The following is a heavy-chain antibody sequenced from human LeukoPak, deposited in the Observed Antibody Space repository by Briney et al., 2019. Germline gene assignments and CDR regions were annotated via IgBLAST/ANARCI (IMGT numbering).Heavy chain of an antibody. CDR3: AKDHGYSSGASDY. CDR2: ISDSGAGT. CDR1: GFTFSSYA. V-gene: IGHV3-23*01. Sequence: PGGSLRLSCAASGFTFSSYAMSWVRQAPGNGLEWVSTISDSGAGTFYADSMKGRFTISRDNSKNTLYLQMNSLRVEDTAVYYCAKDHGYSSGASDYWGQGTLVTVSS. J-gene: IGHJ4*02. D-gene: IGHD6-19*01.